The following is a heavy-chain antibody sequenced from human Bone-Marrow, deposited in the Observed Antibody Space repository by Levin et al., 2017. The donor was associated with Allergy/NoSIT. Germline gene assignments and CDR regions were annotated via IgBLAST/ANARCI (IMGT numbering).Heavy chain of an antibody. V-gene: IGHV4-59*01. CDR3: ARGPTVTNYYYGMDV. J-gene: IGHJ6*02. Sequence: ETLSLTCTVSGGSISSYYWSWIRQPPGKGLEWIGYIYYSGSTNYNPSLKSRVTISVDTSKKQFSLKLDSVTAADTAVYYCARGPTVTNYYYGMDVWGQGTTVTVSS. CDR1: GGSISSYY. CDR2: IYYSGST. D-gene: IGHD4-17*01.